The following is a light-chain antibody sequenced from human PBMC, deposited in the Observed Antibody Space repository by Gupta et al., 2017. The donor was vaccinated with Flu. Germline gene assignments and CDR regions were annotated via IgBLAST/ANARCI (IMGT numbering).Light chain of an antibody. Sequence: SYVLTQAPAVSVAPGQTATITCGGNNIEKKNVHWYQQKAGQAPVVVVRDDNDRPSGIPERFSGSNSGNMATLTISRFEAGDEADYYCQVWDSSSYHYVFGTGTTVTVL. CDR3: QVWDSSSYHYV. CDR2: DDN. J-gene: IGLJ1*01. V-gene: IGLV3-21*02. CDR1: NIEKKN.